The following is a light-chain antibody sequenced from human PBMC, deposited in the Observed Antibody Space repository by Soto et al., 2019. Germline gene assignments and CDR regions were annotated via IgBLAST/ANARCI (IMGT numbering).Light chain of an antibody. CDR1: HDIGTW. J-gene: IGKJ1*01. V-gene: IGKV1-5*03. Sequence: DIQMTQSPSTLSASVGDRVTITCRASHDIGTWLAWYQQKPGKAPKLLIYKASTLKSGVPSRFSGSGSGTEIPLNISSLQPDDFATYYCQHYNSYSEAFGQGTKV. CDR3: QHYNSYSEA. CDR2: KAS.